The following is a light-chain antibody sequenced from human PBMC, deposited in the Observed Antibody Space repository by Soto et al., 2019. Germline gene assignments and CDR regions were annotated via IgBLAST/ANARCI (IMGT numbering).Light chain of an antibody. CDR2: RAS. CDR3: HQFGSSPLDT. Sequence: EIVLTQSPGTLSLSPGERATLSCRASQTISSSFLAWYQQKPGQAPRLLIYRASRRAPGIPDRFSGSGSWTDFTLTISRLEPEDFAVYSCHQFGSSPLDTFGPGTKVEI. J-gene: IGKJ3*01. CDR1: QTISSSF. V-gene: IGKV3-20*01.